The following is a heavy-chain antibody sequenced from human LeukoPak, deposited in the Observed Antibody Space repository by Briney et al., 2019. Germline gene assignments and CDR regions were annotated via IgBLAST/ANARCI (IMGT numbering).Heavy chain of an antibody. CDR2: ISGSGGST. CDR1: GFTFSSYV. V-gene: IGHV3-23*01. D-gene: IGHD5-18*01. Sequence: GGSLRLSCAASGFTFSSYVMSWVRQAPGKGLEWVSAISGSGGSTYYADSVKGRFTISRDNSKNTLYLQMNSLRAEDTAVYYCAKDHGYSYGVDAFDIWGQGTMVTVSS. CDR3: AKDHGYSYGVDAFDI. J-gene: IGHJ3*02.